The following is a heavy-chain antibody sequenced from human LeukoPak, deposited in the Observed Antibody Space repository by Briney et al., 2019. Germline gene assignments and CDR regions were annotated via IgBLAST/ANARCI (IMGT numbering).Heavy chain of an antibody. CDR1: GYSFTTYW. CDR3: ARQSYDPYSSNWYAYYYYMDV. CDR2: IYPGDSDT. Sequence: GESLKISCKGSGYSFTTYWIGWVRQMPGKGLEWMGIIYPGDSDTRYSPSFQGQVTISADKSISTAYLQWSSLKASDTAMYYCARQSYDPYSSNWYAYYYYMDVWGKGTTVTVSS. J-gene: IGHJ6*03. V-gene: IGHV5-51*01. D-gene: IGHD6-13*01.